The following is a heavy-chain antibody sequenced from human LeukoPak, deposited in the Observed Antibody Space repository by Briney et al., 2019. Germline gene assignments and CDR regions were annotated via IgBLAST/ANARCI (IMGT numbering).Heavy chain of an antibody. V-gene: IGHV3-23*01. CDR2: ISGSGGST. J-gene: IGHJ4*02. Sequence: GGSLRLSCAASGFTFSSYEMNWVRQAPGKGLEWVSAISGSGGSTYYADSVKGRFTISRDNSKNTLYLQMNSLRAEDTAVYYCAAGASSSADFDYWGQGTLVTVSS. CDR1: GFTFSSYE. D-gene: IGHD6-6*01. CDR3: AAGASSSADFDY.